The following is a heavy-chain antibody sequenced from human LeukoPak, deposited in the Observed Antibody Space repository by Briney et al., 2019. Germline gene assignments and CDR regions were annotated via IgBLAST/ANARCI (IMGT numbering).Heavy chain of an antibody. D-gene: IGHD5-24*01. CDR3: TRAGPRRDGYNSDY. CDR2: TYYNSKWYT. V-gene: IGHV6-1*01. Sequence: SQTLSLTCAISGDRVSTASNAWYWIRQSPSRGLEWLGRTYYNSKWYTDYAVSVSGRTTINPDTSRNQLSLQLSFVTPEDTAVYYCTRAGPRRDGYNSDYWGQGTLVTVSS. J-gene: IGHJ4*02. CDR1: GDRVSTASNA.